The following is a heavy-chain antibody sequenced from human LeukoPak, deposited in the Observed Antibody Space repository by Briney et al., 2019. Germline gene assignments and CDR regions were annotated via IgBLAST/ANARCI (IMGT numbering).Heavy chain of an antibody. V-gene: IGHV3-23*01. Sequence: SGGSLRLSCAASGFTFSSYAMSWVRQAPGKGLEWVSAISGSGGSTYYADSVKGRLTISRDNSKNTLYLQMNSLRAEDTAVYYCAKSSSHYDFWSGIDYWGQGTLVTVSS. CDR1: GFTFSSYA. CDR3: AKSSSHYDFWSGIDY. D-gene: IGHD3-3*01. CDR2: ISGSGGST. J-gene: IGHJ4*02.